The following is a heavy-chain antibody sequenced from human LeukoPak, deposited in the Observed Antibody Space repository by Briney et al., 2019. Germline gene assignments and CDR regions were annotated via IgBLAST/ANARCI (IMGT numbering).Heavy chain of an antibody. CDR1: GFTFSSYS. D-gene: IGHD3-3*01. V-gene: IGHV3-21*01. J-gene: IGHJ4*02. Sequence: GGSLRLSCAASGFTFSSYSMNWVRQAPGKGLEWVSSISSSSSYIYYADSVKGRFTISRDNAKNSLYLQMNSLRAEDTAVYYCTTDFWSGYYKPVYYFNYWGQGTLVTVSS. CDR2: ISSSSSYI. CDR3: TTDFWSGYYKPVYYFNY.